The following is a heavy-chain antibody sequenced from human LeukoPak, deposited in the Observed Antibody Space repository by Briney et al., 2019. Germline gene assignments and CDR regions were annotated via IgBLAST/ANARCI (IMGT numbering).Heavy chain of an antibody. CDR2: IYHSGSS. CDR3: ARGPVGHPDY. J-gene: IGHJ4*02. D-gene: IGHD1-26*01. Sequence: TPSETLSLTCTVSGGSISSGGYSWSWIRQPPGKGLEWIGYIYHSGSSYFNPSLKSRVTISIDRSKNQFSLKLSSVTAADTAVYYCARGPVGHPDYWGQGTLVTVSS. V-gene: IGHV4-30-2*01. CDR1: GGSISSGGYS.